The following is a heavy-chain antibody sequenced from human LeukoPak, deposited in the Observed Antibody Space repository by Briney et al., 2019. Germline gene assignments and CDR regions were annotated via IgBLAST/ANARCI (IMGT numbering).Heavy chain of an antibody. CDR2: IYYSGST. Sequence: PSETLSLTCTVSGGSISSYYWSWIRQPPGEGLEWIGYIYYSGSTNYNPSLKSRVTISIDTSKNQFSLRLSSVTAADTAVYYCATWRTAKTGFDYWGQGTLVTVSS. V-gene: IGHV4-59*08. J-gene: IGHJ4*02. CDR3: ATWRTAKTGFDY. D-gene: IGHD1-1*01. CDR1: GGSISSYY.